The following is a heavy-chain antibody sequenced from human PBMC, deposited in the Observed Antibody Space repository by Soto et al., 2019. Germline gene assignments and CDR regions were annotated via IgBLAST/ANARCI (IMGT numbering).Heavy chain of an antibody. CDR1: GFTFSSYT. Sequence: GGSLRLSCADSGFTFSSYTMNWVRQAPGRGLEWVSSISATGSDMSYADSVKGRFTISRDNTKNSLFLQLNNLRVEDAAVYFCARGHNVVHVPLAISVAYFDYWGQGALVTVSS. CDR3: ARGHNVVHVPLAISVAYFDY. D-gene: IGHD2-8*01. J-gene: IGHJ4*02. V-gene: IGHV3-21*01. CDR2: ISATGSDM.